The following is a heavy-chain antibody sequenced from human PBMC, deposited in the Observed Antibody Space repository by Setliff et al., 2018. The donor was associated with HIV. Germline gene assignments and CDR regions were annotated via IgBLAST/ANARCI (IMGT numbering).Heavy chain of an antibody. V-gene: IGHV4-39*02. CDR3: ARDYFGSLDY. CDR2: GSYSGSS. Sequence: KASETLSLTCSVSGGSISSSSYYWGWIRQPPGKGLEWIGSGSYSGSSYYNPSLKSRVTIAVDTSKNQFSLKLISMTAADTAVYYCARDYFGSLDYWGQGTLVTVSS. D-gene: IGHD3-10*01. CDR1: GGSISSSSYY. J-gene: IGHJ4*02.